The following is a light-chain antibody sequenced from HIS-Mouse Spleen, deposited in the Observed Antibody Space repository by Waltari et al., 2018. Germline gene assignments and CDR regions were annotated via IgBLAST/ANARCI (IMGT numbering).Light chain of an antibody. V-gene: IGLV8-61*01. CDR2: STN. CDR1: SGSVSPSYY. J-gene: IGLJ3*02. Sequence: QTVVTQEPSFSVSPGGTVTLTCGLSSGSVSPSYYPSWYQQTPGQDRPIVTYSTNTRASGVHDRVSGSIRWNKAALTITGAQADDESDYYCVLYMGSGIWVFGGGTKLTVL. CDR3: VLYMGSGIWV.